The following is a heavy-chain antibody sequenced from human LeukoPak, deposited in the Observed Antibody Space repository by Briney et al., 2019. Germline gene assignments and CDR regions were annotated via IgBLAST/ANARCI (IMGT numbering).Heavy chain of an antibody. CDR3: ARHAPLVRGVIHYFDH. D-gene: IGHD3-10*01. V-gene: IGHV5-51*01. Sequence: GESLKISCKGSGYSFTSYWIGWVRQMPGKGLEWMGIIYPGDSDTGYSPSFQGQVTISADKSISTAYLQWSSLKASDTAMYYCARHAPLVRGVIHYFDHWGQGTLVTVSS. CDR2: IYPGDSDT. CDR1: GYSFTSYW. J-gene: IGHJ4*02.